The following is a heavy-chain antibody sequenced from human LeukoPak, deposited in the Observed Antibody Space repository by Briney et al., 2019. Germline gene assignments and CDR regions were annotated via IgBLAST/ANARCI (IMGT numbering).Heavy chain of an antibody. V-gene: IGHV1-24*01. Sequence: GASVKVSCKVSGYTLTELSMHWVRQAPGKGLEWMGGFDPEDGETIYAQKFQGRVTMTEDTSTDTAYMELSSLRSEDTAVYYCATDLPLDYGLEFDYWGQGTLVTVSS. D-gene: IGHD3/OR15-3a*01. J-gene: IGHJ4*02. CDR1: GYTLTELS. CDR2: FDPEDGET. CDR3: ATDLPLDYGLEFDY.